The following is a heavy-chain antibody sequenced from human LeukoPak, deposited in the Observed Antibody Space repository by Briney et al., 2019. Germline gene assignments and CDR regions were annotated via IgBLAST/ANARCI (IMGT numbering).Heavy chain of an antibody. Sequence: SETLSLTCAVYGGSFSGYYWSWIRQPPGKGLEWIGEINHSGSTNYNPSLKSRVTISVDTSKNQFSLKLSSVTAADTAVYYCAGGGRYCSSTSCYYWFDPWGQGTLVTVSS. J-gene: IGHJ5*02. CDR3: AGGGRYCSSTSCYYWFDP. D-gene: IGHD2-2*01. CDR2: INHSGST. CDR1: GGSFSGYY. V-gene: IGHV4-34*01.